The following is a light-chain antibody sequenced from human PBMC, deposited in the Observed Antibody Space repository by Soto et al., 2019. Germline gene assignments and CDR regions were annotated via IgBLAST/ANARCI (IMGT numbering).Light chain of an antibody. J-gene: IGKJ4*01. CDR3: QQRYNWPPVT. Sequence: EVVLTQSPATLSLSPGERATLSCRASQNIATSLAWYQQRLGQAPSLLIYDASNRATGIPARFSGSGSGTDFILTISSVEPEDFALYYCQQRYNWPPVTFGGGTKVEIK. V-gene: IGKV3-11*01. CDR2: DAS. CDR1: QNIATS.